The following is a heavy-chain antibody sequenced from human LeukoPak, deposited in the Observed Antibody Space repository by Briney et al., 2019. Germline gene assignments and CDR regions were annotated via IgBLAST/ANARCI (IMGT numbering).Heavy chain of an antibody. V-gene: IGHV3-48*01. J-gene: IGHJ3*02. CDR3: ARGRGYIKNDAFDI. Sequence: GGSLRLSCAASGFPFSSYSMNWVRQAPGKGLEGVSFISSSSTTIYYADSVKGRFTFSRDNAKNSLYLQMNSLRAEDTAVYYCARGRGYIKNDAFDIWGQGTMVTVSS. D-gene: IGHD5-24*01. CDR1: GFPFSSYS. CDR2: ISSSSTTI.